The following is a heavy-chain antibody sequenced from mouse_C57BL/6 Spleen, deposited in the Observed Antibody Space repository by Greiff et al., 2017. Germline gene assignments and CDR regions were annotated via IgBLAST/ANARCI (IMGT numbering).Heavy chain of an antibody. Sequence: QVQLQQSGPELVKPGASVKISCKASGYAFSSYWMNWVKQRPGKGLEWIGRIYPGDGDTNYNGKFKGKATLTADTSSSTAYMQLSRLTTEDSAVYCSARGSGSSNGYAMDYWGQGTSVTVSS. D-gene: IGHD1-1*01. CDR1: GYAFSSYW. V-gene: IGHV1-82*01. CDR3: ARGSGSSNGYAMDY. CDR2: IYPGDGDT. J-gene: IGHJ4*01.